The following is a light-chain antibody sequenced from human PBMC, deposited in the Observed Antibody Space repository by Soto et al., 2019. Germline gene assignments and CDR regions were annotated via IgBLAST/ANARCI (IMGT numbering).Light chain of an antibody. CDR3: QQADSFPLT. J-gene: IGKJ4*02. V-gene: IGKV1-12*01. CDR2: AAS. CDR1: QGISSW. Sequence: DIQMTQAPSSVSASVGDRVTITCRASQGISSWVAWYQQKTGKATKLLIYAASSLQSGVPSRFSGSGSGTDFTLTISSLQPEDFATFYCQQADSFPLTLGGGTKGEIK.